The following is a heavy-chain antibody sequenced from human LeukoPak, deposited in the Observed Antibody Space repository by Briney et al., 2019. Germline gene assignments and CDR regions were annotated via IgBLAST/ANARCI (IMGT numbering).Heavy chain of an antibody. CDR3: AKHPLAGGNPDY. J-gene: IGHJ4*02. D-gene: IGHD1-14*01. V-gene: IGHV3-23*01. CDR2: INGNGGGT. Sequence: GGSLRLSCAASGFTFSSYAMSWVRQTPGKGLEWVSAINGNGGGTFYAGSVVGRFTISRDNSKNTLYLQMSSLRVEDTAVYYCAKHPLAGGNPDYWGQGTLVTVPS. CDR1: GFTFSSYA.